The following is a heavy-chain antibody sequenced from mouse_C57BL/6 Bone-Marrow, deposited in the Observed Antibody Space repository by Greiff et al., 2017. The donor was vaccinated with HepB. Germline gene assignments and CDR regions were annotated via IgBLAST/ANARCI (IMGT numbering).Heavy chain of an antibody. CDR1: GFTFSDYY. CDR3: ARATLLRDWYFDV. V-gene: IGHV5-16*01. Sequence: EVQLVESEGGFVQPGSSMKLSCTASGFTFSDYYMAWVRQVPEKGLEWVANINYDGSSTYYLDSLKSRFIISRDNAKNILYLQMSSLKSEDTATYYCARATLLRDWYFDVWGTGTTVTVSS. CDR2: INYDGSST. J-gene: IGHJ1*03. D-gene: IGHD1-2*01.